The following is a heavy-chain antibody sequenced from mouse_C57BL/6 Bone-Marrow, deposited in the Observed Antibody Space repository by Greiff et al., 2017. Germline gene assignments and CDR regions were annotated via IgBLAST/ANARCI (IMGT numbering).Heavy chain of an antibody. D-gene: IGHD2-12*01. V-gene: IGHV1-63*01. Sequence: VKLVESGAELVRPGTSVKMSCKASGYTFTNYWIGWAKQRPGHGLEWIGDIYPGGGYTNYHEKFKGKATLTADKSSSTAYMQVSSLTSEDSAIYYWARKVYYSFDYWGQGTTLTVSS. CDR2: IYPGGGYT. CDR1: GYTFTNYW. J-gene: IGHJ2*01. CDR3: ARKVYYSFDY.